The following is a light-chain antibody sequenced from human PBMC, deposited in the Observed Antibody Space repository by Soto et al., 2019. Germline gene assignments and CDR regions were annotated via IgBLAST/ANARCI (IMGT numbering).Light chain of an antibody. CDR2: DAS. Sequence: EIVLTQSPATLCLSPGERATLSCRASQSVSRNLAWYQQKPGQAPRLLIYDASNRATGIPARFSGSGSVTDFTLTISSLEPEDFAVYYCHHFGSLPETFGQGTNVE. J-gene: IGKJ1*01. CDR3: HHFGSLPET. V-gene: IGKV3-11*01. CDR1: QSVSRN.